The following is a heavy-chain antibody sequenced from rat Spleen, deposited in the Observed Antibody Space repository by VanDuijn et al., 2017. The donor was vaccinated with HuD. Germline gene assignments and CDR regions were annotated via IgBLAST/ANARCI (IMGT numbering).Heavy chain of an antibody. D-gene: IGHD1-2*01. Sequence: EVELVETGGGLVQPGRSLKLSCAASGFTFSNYGMHWIRQAPTKGLEWVATISYDGSSTYYRDSVKGRFTISRDNAKSTLYLQMDSLRSEDTATYYCARHGAIAAISDYVMDAWGQGASVTVSS. CDR2: ISYDGSST. J-gene: IGHJ4*01. V-gene: IGHV5-29*01. CDR1: GFTFSNYG. CDR3: ARHGAIAAISDYVMDA.